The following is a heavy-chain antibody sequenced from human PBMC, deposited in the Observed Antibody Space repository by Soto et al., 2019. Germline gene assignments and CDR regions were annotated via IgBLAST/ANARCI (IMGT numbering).Heavy chain of an antibody. D-gene: IGHD6-6*01. CDR1: GYTFISYD. CDR2: MNPNSGNT. CDR3: ARGRGEKLGPKDYYYYGMDV. V-gene: IGHV1-8*01. Sequence: GASVKVSCKASGYTFISYDISWVRQATGQGLEWMGWMNPNSGNTGCAQKFQGRVTMTMNTSISTAYMELSGLRSEDTAVYYCARGRGEKLGPKDYYYYGMDVWGQGTTVTVSS. J-gene: IGHJ6*02.